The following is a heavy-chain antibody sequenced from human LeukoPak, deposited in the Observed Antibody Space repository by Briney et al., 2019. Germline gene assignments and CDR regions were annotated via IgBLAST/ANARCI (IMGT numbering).Heavy chain of an antibody. CDR1: GYTFTGYY. V-gene: IGHV1-2*02. CDR2: INPNSGGT. CDR3: ARAPRGIAAAGNDY. J-gene: IGHJ4*02. Sequence: ASVKVSCKASGYTFTGYYMHWVRRAPGQGLEWMGWINPNSGGTNYAQKFQGRVTMTRDTSISTAYMELSRLRSDDTAVYYCARAPRGIAAAGNDYWGQGTLVTVSS. D-gene: IGHD6-13*01.